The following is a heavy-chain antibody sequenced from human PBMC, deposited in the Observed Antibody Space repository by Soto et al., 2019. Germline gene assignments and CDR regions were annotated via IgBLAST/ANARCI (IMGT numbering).Heavy chain of an antibody. J-gene: IGHJ5*02. CDR1: GGTFSSYA. CDR2: IIPIFGTA. CDR3: ARGYCSGGSCYTYNWFDP. D-gene: IGHD2-15*01. V-gene: IGHV1-69*01. Sequence: QVQLEQSGAEVKKPGSSVKVSCKASGGTFSSYAISWVRQAPGQGLEWMGGIIPIFGTANYAQKFQGRVTITADESTSTAYMELSSLRSEDTAVYYCARGYCSGGSCYTYNWFDPWGQGTLVTVSS.